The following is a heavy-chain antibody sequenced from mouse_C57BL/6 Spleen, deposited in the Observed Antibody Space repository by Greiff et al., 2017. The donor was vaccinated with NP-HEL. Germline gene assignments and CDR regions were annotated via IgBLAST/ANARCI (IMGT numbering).Heavy chain of an antibody. CDR1: GYAFTNYL. V-gene: IGHV1-54*01. J-gene: IGHJ4*01. Sequence: VQLQQSGAELVRPGTSVKVSCKASGYAFTNYLIEWVKQRPGQGLEWIGVINPGSGGTNYNEKFKGKATLTADKSSSTAYMQLSSLTSEDSAVYFCARSGDYYGSSYAMDYWGQGTSVTVSS. D-gene: IGHD1-1*01. CDR3: ARSGDYYGSSYAMDY. CDR2: INPGSGGT.